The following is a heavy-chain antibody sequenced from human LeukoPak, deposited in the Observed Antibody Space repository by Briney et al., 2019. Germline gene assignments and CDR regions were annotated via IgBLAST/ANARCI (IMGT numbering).Heavy chain of an antibody. CDR3: AKPTTDRLLPDWFDP. CDR2: ISDSGGNT. J-gene: IGHJ5*02. D-gene: IGHD1-14*01. CDR1: GFTFNTYA. V-gene: IGHV3-23*01. Sequence: GGSLRLSCAASGFTFNTYAMSWVRQAPGKGLEWVSAISDSGGNTYYADSVKGRFTISRDNSKNTLYLQMNSLRAEDTAVYYCAKPTTDRLLPDWFDPWGQGTLVTVSS.